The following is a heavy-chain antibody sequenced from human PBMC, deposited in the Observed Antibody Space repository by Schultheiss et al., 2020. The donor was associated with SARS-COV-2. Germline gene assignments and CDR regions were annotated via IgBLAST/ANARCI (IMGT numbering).Heavy chain of an antibody. J-gene: IGHJ6*03. CDR2: IKQDGSEK. CDR1: GFTFSSYW. V-gene: IGHV3-7*01. CDR3: AKDGIVVVPAAIQDYYYYMDV. D-gene: IGHD2-2*02. Sequence: GGSLRLSCAASGFTFSSYWMSWVRQAPGKGLEWVANIKQDGSEKYYVDSVKGRFTISRDNAKNSLYLQMNSLRAEDTAVYYCAKDGIVVVPAAIQDYYYYMDVWGKGTTVTVSS.